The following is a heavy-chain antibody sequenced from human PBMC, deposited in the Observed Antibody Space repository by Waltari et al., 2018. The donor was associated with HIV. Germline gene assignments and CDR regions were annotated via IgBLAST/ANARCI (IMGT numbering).Heavy chain of an antibody. D-gene: IGHD2-15*01. CDR2: ISNNGHST. V-gene: IGHV3-64D*06. Sequence: EVQLVESGGGSVQPGGSLRLSCSASGFTFSSYAMHWVRQAPGKGLEYVSAISNNGHSTYYADSVKGRFTISRDNSKNTLNLQMSSLRAEDTAVYYCVKEGGYCSGGRCYYYGMDVWGQGTTVTVSS. CDR1: GFTFSSYA. CDR3: VKEGGYCSGGRCYYYGMDV. J-gene: IGHJ6*02.